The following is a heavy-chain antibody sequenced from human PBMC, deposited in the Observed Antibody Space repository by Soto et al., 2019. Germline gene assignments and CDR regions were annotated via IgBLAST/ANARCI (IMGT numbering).Heavy chain of an antibody. Sequence: QVQLVESGGGVVQPGRSLTLSCAASGFTFSSYGMHWVRQAPGKGLEWVAVISYDGSNKYYADSVKGRFTISRDNSKNTLYLQRNSLRAEDTAVYYWAKDRDYYGAGSYGGGMDVWGQGTTVTVSS. CDR2: ISYDGSNK. V-gene: IGHV3-30*18. J-gene: IGHJ6*02. CDR1: GFTFSSYG. CDR3: AKDRDYYGAGSYGGGMDV. D-gene: IGHD3-10*01.